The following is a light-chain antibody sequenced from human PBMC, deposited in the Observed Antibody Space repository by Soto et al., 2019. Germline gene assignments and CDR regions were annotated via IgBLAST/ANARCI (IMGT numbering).Light chain of an antibody. J-gene: IGLJ1*01. CDR2: EVI. CDR3: SSYRTGGSYV. Sequence: QSALTQPASVSGSRGQSITISRTGTSSDVGGYEYVSWYQQYPGKAPKLMIYEVIDRPAGAPRRFSGSKSGNTASLTITGLQAEDEADYYCSSYRTGGSYVFGTGTKVTVL. V-gene: IGLV2-14*01. CDR1: SSDVGGYEY.